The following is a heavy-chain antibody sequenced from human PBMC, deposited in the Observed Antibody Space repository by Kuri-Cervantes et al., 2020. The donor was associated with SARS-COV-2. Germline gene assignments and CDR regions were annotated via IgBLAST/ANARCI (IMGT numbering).Heavy chain of an antibody. Sequence: GESLKISCAASGFTFSSYGVHWVRQAPGKGLEWVAFIRYDGSNKYYADSVKGRFTISRDNSKNTLYLQMNSLRAEDTAVYYCAKLAGTDGYYYYYMDVWGKGTTVTVSS. CDR2: IRYDGSNK. V-gene: IGHV3-30*02. CDR3: AKLAGTDGYYYYYMDV. J-gene: IGHJ6*03. D-gene: IGHD1-1*01. CDR1: GFTFSSYG.